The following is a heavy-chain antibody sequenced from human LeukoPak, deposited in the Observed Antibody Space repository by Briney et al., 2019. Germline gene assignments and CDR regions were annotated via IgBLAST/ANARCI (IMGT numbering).Heavy chain of an antibody. CDR1: GFTFSSYA. D-gene: IGHD2-15*01. V-gene: IGHV3-23*01. CDR2: ISGSGAST. Sequence: PGGSLRLSCAASGFTFSSYAMSWVRQAPGKGLEWVSAISGSGASTYYADSVKGRFTISRDNSKNTLYLHMNSLSAEDTAVYYCAKGQRVVPLAYWGQGTLVTVSS. J-gene: IGHJ4*02. CDR3: AKGQRVVPLAY.